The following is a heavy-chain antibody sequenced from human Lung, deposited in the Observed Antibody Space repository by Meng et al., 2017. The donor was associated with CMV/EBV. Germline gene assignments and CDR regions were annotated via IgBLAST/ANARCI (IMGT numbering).Heavy chain of an antibody. CDR2: IRYDGSNP. CDR1: GFSFSNYA. J-gene: IGHJ6*02. Sequence: GGSLRLXCAASGFSFSNYAMHWVRQAPGKGLEWVAFIRYDGSNPYYVDSVKGRFIISRDNSKRTLHLQMNSLRAEDTAVYYCAKDLSYCTTTSCFEGSRFYYAMDVWGQGTTVTVSS. D-gene: IGHD2-2*01. CDR3: AKDLSYCTTTSCFEGSRFYYAMDV. V-gene: IGHV3-30*02.